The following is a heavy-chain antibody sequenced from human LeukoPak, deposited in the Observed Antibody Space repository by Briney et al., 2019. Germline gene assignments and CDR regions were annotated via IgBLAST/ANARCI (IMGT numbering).Heavy chain of an antibody. Sequence: GGSLRLSCAASGFTVSSNYMSWVRQAPGKGLEWVSLIYSGGSTYYADSVKGRFTISRDNSKNTLYLQMNSLRAEDTAVYYCARVQDDYVWGSYRQHFLYYFDYWGQGTLVTVSS. CDR2: IYSGGST. J-gene: IGHJ4*02. V-gene: IGHV3-66*01. D-gene: IGHD3-16*02. CDR3: ARVQDDYVWGSYRQHFLYYFDY. CDR1: GFTVSSNY.